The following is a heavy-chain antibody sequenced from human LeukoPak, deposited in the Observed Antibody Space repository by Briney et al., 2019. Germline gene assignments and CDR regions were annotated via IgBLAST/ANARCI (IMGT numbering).Heavy chain of an antibody. Sequence: ASVKVSCKVSGDTLTELSTHWVRQAPGKGLEWMGGFDPEHGEMIYAQKLQGRVTMTEDRSTDTAYMELSSLRSEDTAVYYCATGGPWDLLKYLGQGTLVTVSS. CDR2: FDPEHGEM. J-gene: IGHJ4*02. V-gene: IGHV1-24*01. CDR3: ATGGPWDLLKY. D-gene: IGHD3-9*01. CDR1: GDTLTELS.